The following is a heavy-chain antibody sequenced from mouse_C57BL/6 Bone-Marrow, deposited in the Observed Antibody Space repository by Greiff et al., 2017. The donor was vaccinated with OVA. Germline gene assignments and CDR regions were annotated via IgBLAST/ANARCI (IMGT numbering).Heavy chain of an antibody. J-gene: IGHJ4*01. CDR3: TKYGNFYAMDY. V-gene: IGHV5-9-1*02. D-gene: IGHD2-1*01. CDR1: GFTFSSYA. Sequence: EVQVVESGEGLVKPGGSLKLPCAASGFTFSSYAMSWVRQTPEKRLEWVAYISSGGDYNYYADTVKGRFTFSRDNARNTLYLQMSSLKSEDTAMYYCTKYGNFYAMDYWGQGTSVTVSS. CDR2: ISSGGDYN.